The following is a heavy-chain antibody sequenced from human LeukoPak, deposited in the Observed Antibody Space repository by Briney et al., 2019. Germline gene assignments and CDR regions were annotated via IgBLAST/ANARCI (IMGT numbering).Heavy chain of an antibody. V-gene: IGHV1-24*01. J-gene: IGHJ3*02. D-gene: IGHD3-9*01. CDR1: GYTLTELS. CDR2: FDPEDGET. CDR3: ATTRYFKVIHAFDI. Sequence: ASVKVSCKVSGYTLTELSMHWARQAPGKGLEWMGGFDPEDGETIYAQKFQGRVTMTEDTSTDTAYMELSSLSSEDTAVYYCATTRYFKVIHAFDIWGQGTMVTVSS.